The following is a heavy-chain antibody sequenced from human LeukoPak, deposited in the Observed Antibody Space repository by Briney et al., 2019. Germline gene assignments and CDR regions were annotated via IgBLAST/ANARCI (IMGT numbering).Heavy chain of an antibody. CDR2: ISGSGGSP. Sequence: GGSLRPSCAASGFTFSSYAMSWVREAPGEGLEWVSDISGSGGSPYYADSVKGRFTISRDNSKNTLYLQMNSLRAEDTAVYYCAKALRGYDLNYGMDVWGQGTTVTVSS. V-gene: IGHV3-23*01. D-gene: IGHD5-12*01. CDR3: AKALRGYDLNYGMDV. CDR1: GFTFSSYA. J-gene: IGHJ6*02.